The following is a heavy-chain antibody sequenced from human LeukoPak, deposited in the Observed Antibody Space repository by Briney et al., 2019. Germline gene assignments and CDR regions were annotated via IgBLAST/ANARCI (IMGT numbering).Heavy chain of an antibody. V-gene: IGHV3-7*01. D-gene: IGHD1-26*01. CDR1: GFTFKNYR. J-gene: IGHJ4*02. CDR2: MKDDGNEI. CDR3: ARNRATNDY. Sequence: GGSLRLSCTASGFTFKNYRMTWVRQAPGKGLEWVASMKDDGNEIQYVDSVKGRFTISRDNAKNSPYLQMNNLRAEDTAVYYCARNRATNDYWGQGTLSPSPQ.